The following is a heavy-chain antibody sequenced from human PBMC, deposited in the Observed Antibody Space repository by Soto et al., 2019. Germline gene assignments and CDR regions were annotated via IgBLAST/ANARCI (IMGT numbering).Heavy chain of an antibody. J-gene: IGHJ5*02. CDR1: GYTFTRYT. D-gene: IGHD2-15*01. V-gene: IGHV1-3*01. CDR2: INPDNGNT. CDR3: ARGIATGQLDT. Sequence: ASVKVSCKASGYTFTRYTMNWVRQAPGQRLEWMGWINPDNGNTKSSQKFQDRVIITRDTSESTAYMDLSSMRSEDTAVYYCARGIATGQLDTWGQGTLVTVSS.